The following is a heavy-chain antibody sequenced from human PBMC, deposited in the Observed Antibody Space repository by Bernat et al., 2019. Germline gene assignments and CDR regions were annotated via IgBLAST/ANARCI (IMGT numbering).Heavy chain of an antibody. CDR3: ARYSSSSLQEPDY. CDR1: GFTFSSYE. CDR2: ISSSGSTI. J-gene: IGHJ4*02. V-gene: IGHV3-48*03. D-gene: IGHD6-13*01. Sequence: EVQLVESGGGLVQPGGSLRLSCAASGFTFSSYEMNWVRQAPGKGLEWVSYISSSGSTIYYADSVKGRFTISRDNAKNSLYLQMNSLRAEDTAVYYCARYSSSSLQEPDYWGQGTLVTVSS.